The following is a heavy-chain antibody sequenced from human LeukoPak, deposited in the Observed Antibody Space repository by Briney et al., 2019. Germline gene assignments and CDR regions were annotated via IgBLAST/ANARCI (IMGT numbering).Heavy chain of an antibody. CDR1: GFTFSDSY. CDR3: ARGSRTIELGDDY. J-gene: IGHJ4*02. Sequence: PGWSLRLSCAASGFTFSDSYMSWIRQTPGKGLEWLSYISSSSSDTNYADSVKGRFTISRDNAKNSLYLQMNSLRAEDTAVYYCARGSRTIELGDDYWGQGTLVTVSS. V-gene: IGHV3-11*06. CDR2: ISSSSSDT. D-gene: IGHD5-24*01.